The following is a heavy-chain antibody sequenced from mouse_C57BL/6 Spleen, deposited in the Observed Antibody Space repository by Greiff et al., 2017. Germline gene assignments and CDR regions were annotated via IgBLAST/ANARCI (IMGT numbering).Heavy chain of an antibody. J-gene: IGHJ4*01. CDR2: ISDGGSYT. CDR1: GFTFSSYA. V-gene: IGHV5-4*01. D-gene: IGHD2-2*01. Sequence: EVKLVESGGGLVKPGGSLKLSCAASGFTFSSYAMSWVRQTPEKRLEWVATISDGGSYTYYPDNVKGRFTISRDNAKNNLYLQMSHLKSEDTAMYYCARDGYYYAMDYWGQGTSGTVSS. CDR3: ARDGYYYAMDY.